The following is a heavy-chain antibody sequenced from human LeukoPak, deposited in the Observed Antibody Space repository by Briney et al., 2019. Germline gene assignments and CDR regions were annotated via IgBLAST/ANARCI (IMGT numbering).Heavy chain of an antibody. J-gene: IGHJ4*02. D-gene: IGHD2-21*01. CDR3: ARWTGVIDS. V-gene: IGHV3-7*01. CDR1: GFTFENYW. Sequence: GGSLRLSCVASGFTFENYWMHWVRQAPGKGPEWVVNIKQDGSLEHYMDSVKGRFTISRDNAKNSLILQMDSLRAEDTAVYYCARWTGVIDSWGQGTLVTVSS. CDR2: IKQDGSLE.